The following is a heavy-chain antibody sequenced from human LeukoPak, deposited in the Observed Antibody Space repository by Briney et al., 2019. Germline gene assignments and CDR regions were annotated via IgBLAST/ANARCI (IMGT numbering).Heavy chain of an antibody. J-gene: IGHJ4*02. V-gene: IGHV4-34*01. D-gene: IGHD3-22*01. CDR2: INHSGST. CDR3: AIDYYDSSCLRTD. CDR1: GGSFSGYY. Sequence: SETLSLTCAVYGGSFSGYYWSWIRQPPGKGLEWIGEINHSGSTNYNPSLKSRVTISVDTSKNQFSLKLSSVTAADTAVYYCAIDYYDSSCLRTDWGQGTLVTVSS.